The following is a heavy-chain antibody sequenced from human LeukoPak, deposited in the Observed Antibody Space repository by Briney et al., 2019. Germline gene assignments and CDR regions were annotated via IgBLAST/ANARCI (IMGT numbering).Heavy chain of an antibody. CDR2: IKQDGSEK. D-gene: IGHD6-13*01. CDR1: GFTFSSYW. Sequence: GGSLRLSCAASGFTFSSYWVSWVRQAPGKGLEWVANIKQDGSEKYYVDSVKGRFTISRDNAKNSLYLQMNSLRAEDTAVYYCARGGSSWPFDYWGQGTLGTVS. V-gene: IGHV3-7*01. J-gene: IGHJ4*02. CDR3: ARGGSSWPFDY.